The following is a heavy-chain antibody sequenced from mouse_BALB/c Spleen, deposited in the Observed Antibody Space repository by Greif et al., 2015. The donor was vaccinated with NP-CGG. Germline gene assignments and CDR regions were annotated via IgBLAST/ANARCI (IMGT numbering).Heavy chain of an antibody. CDR2: ILPGSGST. CDR3: ARSTYRYDDAFAY. V-gene: IGHV1-9*01. D-gene: IGHD2-14*01. J-gene: IGHJ3*01. Sequence: QVQLQQSGAELMKPGASVKISCKATGYTFSSYWIEWVKQRPGHGLEWIGEILPGSGSTNYNEKFKGKATFTADTSSNTAYMQLSSLTSEDSAVYYCARSTYRYDDAFAYWGQGTLVTVSA. CDR1: GYTFSSYW.